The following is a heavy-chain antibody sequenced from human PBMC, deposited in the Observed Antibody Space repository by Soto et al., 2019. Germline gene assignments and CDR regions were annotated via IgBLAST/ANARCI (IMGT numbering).Heavy chain of an antibody. CDR1: GYTFTTYA. Sequence: QGQMVQSGGEVKKPGASVKVSCKASGYTFTTYAINWVRQAPGQGLEWMGWISAYNGNTNYAQKLQGRVTMTTDTSTSTAYMELRSLRSDDTAVYYCARYNSGWALDYWGQGTLVTVSS. V-gene: IGHV1-18*01. CDR3: ARYNSGWALDY. D-gene: IGHD6-19*01. CDR2: ISAYNGNT. J-gene: IGHJ4*02.